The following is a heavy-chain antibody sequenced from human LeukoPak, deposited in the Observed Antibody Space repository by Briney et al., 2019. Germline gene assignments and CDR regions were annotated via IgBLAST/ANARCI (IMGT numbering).Heavy chain of an antibody. CDR1: GGSISSYY. D-gene: IGHD3-10*01. Sequence: SETLSLTCTVSGGSISSYYWSWIRQSPGKGLEWIGYIYSSGSTNYKSSLKSRVTISVDTSKNQFSLKLSSVTAADTAVYYCARDYYGSGSIDYWGQGTLVTVSS. V-gene: IGHV4-4*08. CDR2: IYSSGST. J-gene: IGHJ4*02. CDR3: ARDYYGSGSIDY.